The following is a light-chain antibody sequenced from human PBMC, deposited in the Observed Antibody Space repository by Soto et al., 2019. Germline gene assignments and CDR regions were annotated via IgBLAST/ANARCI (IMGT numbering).Light chain of an antibody. CDR1: QSVSSSY. J-gene: IGKJ1*01. CDR2: GAS. CDR3: QQYGSSPWT. Sequence: EIVLTQSPGTLSLSTGERATLSCRASQSVSSSYLAWYQQKPGQAPRPLIYGASSRAIGIPDRSSGSGPGTDFTLTISRLEPEDFAVYYCQQYGSSPWTFGQGTKV. V-gene: IGKV3-20*01.